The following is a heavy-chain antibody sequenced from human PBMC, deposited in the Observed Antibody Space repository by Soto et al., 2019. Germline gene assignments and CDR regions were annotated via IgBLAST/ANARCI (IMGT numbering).Heavy chain of an antibody. Sequence: GESLKISCKGSGYSFTSYWISWVRQMPGKGLEWMGRIDPSDSYTNYSPSFQGHVTISADRSISTAYLQWSSLKASDTAMYYCASTVTTFYYYYYGMDVWGQGTTVTVSS. CDR2: IDPSDSYT. D-gene: IGHD4-17*01. V-gene: IGHV5-10-1*01. J-gene: IGHJ6*02. CDR3: ASTVTTFYYYYYGMDV. CDR1: GYSFTSYW.